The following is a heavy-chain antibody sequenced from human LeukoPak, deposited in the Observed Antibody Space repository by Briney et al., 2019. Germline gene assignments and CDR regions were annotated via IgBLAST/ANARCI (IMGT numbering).Heavy chain of an antibody. D-gene: IGHD6-13*01. Sequence: SETLSLTCSVSGGSISGYYWSWIRQPPGKGLEWIGYIFHSGSTNYNPSLKSRVTISVDTSKNQFSLKLSSVTAADTAVYYCARGIAAAGNSIDYWGQGTLVTVSS. CDR1: GGSISGYY. V-gene: IGHV4-59*01. J-gene: IGHJ4*02. CDR3: ARGIAAAGNSIDY. CDR2: IFHSGST.